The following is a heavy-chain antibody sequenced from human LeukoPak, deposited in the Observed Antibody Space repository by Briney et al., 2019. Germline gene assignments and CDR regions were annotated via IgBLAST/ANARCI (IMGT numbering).Heavy chain of an antibody. CDR1: GFTFSSYA. V-gene: IGHV3-30*04. CDR3: ARPARGQPLLLSYFDY. D-gene: IGHD2-21*02. Sequence: PGGSLRLSCAASGFTFSSYAMHWVRQAPGKGLEWVAVISYDGSNKYYADSVKGRFTISRDNSKNTLYLQMNSLRAEDTAVYYCARPARGQPLLLSYFDYWRQGTLVTVSS. J-gene: IGHJ4*02. CDR2: ISYDGSNK.